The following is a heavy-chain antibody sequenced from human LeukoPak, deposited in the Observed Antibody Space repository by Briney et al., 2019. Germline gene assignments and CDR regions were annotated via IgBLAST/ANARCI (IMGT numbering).Heavy chain of an antibody. CDR2: MKSKPEGGTT. J-gene: IGHJ5*02. Sequence: GGSLRLSCLTSGFTFVNASMSWVRQAPGKGLEWVGLMKSKPEGGTTFYAAPVRGRFTISDSRNTLYLQMTSLTIGDTGVYYCTTGNPWGQGTLVTVSS. CDR3: TTGNP. CDR1: GFTFVNAS. V-gene: IGHV3-15*01.